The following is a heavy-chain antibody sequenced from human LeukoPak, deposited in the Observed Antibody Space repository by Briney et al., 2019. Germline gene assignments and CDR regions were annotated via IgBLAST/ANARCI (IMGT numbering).Heavy chain of an antibody. J-gene: IGHJ4*02. V-gene: IGHV4-34*01. CDR3: ASAGYSSGWYEDKPYYFDY. D-gene: IGHD6-13*01. CDR1: GGSFSGYY. CDR2: INHSGST. Sequence: SETLSLTCAVYGGSFSGYYWSWIRQPPGKGLEWIGEINHSGSTNYNPSLRSRVTISVDTSKNQFSLKLSSVTAADTAVYYCASAGYSSGWYEDKPYYFDYWGQGTLVTVSS.